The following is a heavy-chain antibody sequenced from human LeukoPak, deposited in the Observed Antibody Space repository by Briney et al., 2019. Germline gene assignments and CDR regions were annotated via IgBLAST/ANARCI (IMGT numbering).Heavy chain of an antibody. Sequence: SVKVSCKASGGTFSSYAISWVRQAPGQGLEWMGRIIPIFGTANYAQKFQGRVTITTDESTSTAYMELSSLRFEDTAVYYCARALVRTYYYDSSSAFDIWGQGTMVTVSS. CDR3: ARALVRTYYYDSSSAFDI. J-gene: IGHJ3*02. CDR1: GGTFSSYA. CDR2: IIPIFGTA. D-gene: IGHD3-22*01. V-gene: IGHV1-69*05.